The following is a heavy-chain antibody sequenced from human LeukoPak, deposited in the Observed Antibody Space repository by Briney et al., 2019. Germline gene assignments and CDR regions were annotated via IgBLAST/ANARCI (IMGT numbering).Heavy chain of an antibody. CDR3: ARTYYDFRSGYYGVLNWFDP. D-gene: IGHD3-3*01. CDR2: IYYSGST. J-gene: IGHJ5*02. CDR1: GGSISSGGYY. Sequence: SQTLSLTCTVSGGSISSGGYYWSWIRQHPGKGLEWIGYIYYSGSTYYNPSLKSRVTISVDTSKNQFSLKLSSVTAADTAVYYCARTYYDFRSGYYGVLNWFDPWGQGTLVTVSS. V-gene: IGHV4-31*03.